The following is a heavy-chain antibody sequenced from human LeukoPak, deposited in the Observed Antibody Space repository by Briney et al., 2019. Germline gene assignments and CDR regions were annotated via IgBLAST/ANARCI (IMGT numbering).Heavy chain of an antibody. Sequence: KPGGSLRLSCAASGFTFSSYSMNWVRQAPGKGLEWVSSISSSSSYIYYADSVKGRFTISRDNAKNSLYLQMNSLRAEDTAVYYCARAIRGYSYGYGYWGQGTLVTVSS. CDR3: ARAIRGYSYGYGY. CDR2: ISSSSSYI. J-gene: IGHJ4*02. V-gene: IGHV3-21*04. CDR1: GFTFSSYS. D-gene: IGHD5-18*01.